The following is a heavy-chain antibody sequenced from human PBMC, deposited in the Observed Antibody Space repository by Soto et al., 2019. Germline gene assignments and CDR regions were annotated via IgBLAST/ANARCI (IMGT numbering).Heavy chain of an antibody. J-gene: IGHJ6*02. CDR3: AKGGRVTTLYYYGTDV. D-gene: IGHD4-4*01. CDR2: IIPIFGTA. V-gene: IGHV1-69*13. Sequence: SVKVSCKASGGTFSSYAISWVRQAPGQGLEWMGGIIPIFGTANYAQKFQGRVTITADESTSTAYMELSSLRSEDTAVYYCAKGGRVTTLYYYGTDVWGQGTTVTVSS. CDR1: GGTFSSYA.